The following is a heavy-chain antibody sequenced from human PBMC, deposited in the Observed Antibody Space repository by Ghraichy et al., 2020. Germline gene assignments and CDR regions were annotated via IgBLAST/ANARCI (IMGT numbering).Heavy chain of an antibody. CDR2: IYDSGRT. D-gene: IGHD5-18*01. CDR1: GASMSSSTTYY. J-gene: IGHJ5*02. V-gene: IGHV4-39*02. CDR3: ARGRGYSYAFDP. Sequence: SETLSLTCTVSGASMSSSTTYYWGWIRQPPGKGLEWIGSIYDSGRTHYNSPLNSRVTISVDKSMNQFSLHLTSVTAADTALYFCARGRGYSYAFDPWDPGTLVIVSS.